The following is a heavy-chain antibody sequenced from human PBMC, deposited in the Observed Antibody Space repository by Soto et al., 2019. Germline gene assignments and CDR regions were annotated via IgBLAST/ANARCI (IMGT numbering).Heavy chain of an antibody. D-gene: IGHD2-21*01. J-gene: IGHJ3*02. Sequence: PSETLSLTCTVSGGSISSSSYYWGWIRQPPGKGLEWIGSIYYSGSTYYNPSLKSRVTISVDTSKNQFSLKLSSVTAADTAVYYCARPYTHIRGDYAFDIWGQGTMVTVSS. CDR1: GGSISSSSYY. CDR3: ARPYTHIRGDYAFDI. CDR2: IYYSGST. V-gene: IGHV4-39*01.